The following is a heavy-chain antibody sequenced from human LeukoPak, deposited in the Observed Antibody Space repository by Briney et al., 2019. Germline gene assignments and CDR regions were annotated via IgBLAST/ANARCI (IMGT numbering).Heavy chain of an antibody. Sequence: PSETLSLTCAVYGGSFSGFYWSWVRQPPGKGPEWIGEIDQSGGTNYNPSLKSRVTISIDTSKNQFFLKMTSVTAADTAVYYCAINDGSGSYYKSDFWGQGTLVTVSS. J-gene: IGHJ4*02. V-gene: IGHV4-34*01. D-gene: IGHD3-10*01. CDR3: AINDGSGSYYKSDF. CDR1: GGSFSGFY. CDR2: IDQSGGT.